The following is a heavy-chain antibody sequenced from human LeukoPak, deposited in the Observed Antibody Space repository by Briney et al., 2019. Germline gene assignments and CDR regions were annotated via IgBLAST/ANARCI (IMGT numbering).Heavy chain of an antibody. J-gene: IGHJ5*02. D-gene: IGHD6-6*01. CDR2: INYSGST. V-gene: IGHV4-59*01. CDR1: GGSISSYY. CDR3: ARGGVAARRYPLYNWFDP. Sequence: SETLSLTCTDSGGSISSYYWSWIRQPPAKRMDEMGYINYSGSTNYNPSLKSRVTISVDTSKNQFSLKLSSVTAADTAVYYCARGGVAARRYPLYNWFDPWGQGTLVTVSS.